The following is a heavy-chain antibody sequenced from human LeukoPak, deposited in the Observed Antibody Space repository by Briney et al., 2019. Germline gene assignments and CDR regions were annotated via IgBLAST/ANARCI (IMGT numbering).Heavy chain of an antibody. CDR1: GFTFSSYS. Sequence: PGGSLRLSCAASGFTFSSYSMNWVRQAPGKGLEWVSSSSSSSNYIYYADSVKGRFIISRDNAKNSIYLQMNSLRVEDTAVYYCAKDIVGGGDDYWGQGTLVIVSS. CDR2: SSSSSNYI. D-gene: IGHD2-21*02. V-gene: IGHV3-21*01. J-gene: IGHJ4*02. CDR3: AKDIVGGGDDY.